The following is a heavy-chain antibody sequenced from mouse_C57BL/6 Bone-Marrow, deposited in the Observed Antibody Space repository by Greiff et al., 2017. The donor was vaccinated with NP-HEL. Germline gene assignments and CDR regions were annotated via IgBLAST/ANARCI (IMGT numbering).Heavy chain of an antibody. CDR1: GYTFTSYW. Sequence: QVQLQQPGAELVKPGASVKLSCKASGYTFTSYWMHWVKQRPGQGLEWIGMIHPNSGSTNYNEKFKSKATLTVDKSSSTAYMQLSSLTSEDSAVYCCARSGLLRPWYFDVWGTGTTVTVSS. J-gene: IGHJ1*03. CDR2: IHPNSGST. CDR3: ARSGLLRPWYFDV. V-gene: IGHV1-64*01. D-gene: IGHD2-3*01.